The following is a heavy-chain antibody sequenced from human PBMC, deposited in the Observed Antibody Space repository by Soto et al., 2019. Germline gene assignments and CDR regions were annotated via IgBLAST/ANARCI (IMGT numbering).Heavy chain of an antibody. CDR1: GYRFTNYW. V-gene: IGHV5-51*01. CDR2: IYPGDSEA. Sequence: GESLKISCEGSGYRFTNYWIGWVRQMPGKGPEWMGIIYPGDSEARYSPSFEGRVTISVDTSINTAYVQWSSLQASDTAIYYCARRVGTWPFHFDYWGQGTLVTVSS. J-gene: IGHJ4*02. CDR3: ARRVGTWPFHFDY.